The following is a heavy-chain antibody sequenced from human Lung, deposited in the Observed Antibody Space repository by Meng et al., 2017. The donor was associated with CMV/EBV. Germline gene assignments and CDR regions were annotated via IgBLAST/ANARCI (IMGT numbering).Heavy chain of an antibody. Sequence: GGSLRLSCAASGFTVSDYYVSWIRQAPGKGLEWLSYISSSGNTIHYADSVKGRFIICRDTPKNSVSLQMNGLRADDTAVYYCVREDYGDYFFDTWGHGTVVTVSS. CDR1: GFTVSDYY. V-gene: IGHV3-11*01. CDR2: ISSSGNTI. CDR3: VREDYGDYFFDT. D-gene: IGHD4-17*01. J-gene: IGHJ4*01.